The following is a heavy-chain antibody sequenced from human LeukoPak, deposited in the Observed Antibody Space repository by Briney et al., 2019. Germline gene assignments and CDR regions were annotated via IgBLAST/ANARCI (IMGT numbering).Heavy chain of an antibody. CDR1: GGSISSSSYY. V-gene: IGHV4-39*01. CDR2: IYYSGST. Sequence: SETLSLTCTVSGGSISSSSYYWGWIRQPPGKGLEGIGSIYYSGSTYYNPSLKSRVTISVNTDKNTYSLKLSSVTAADTAVYYCAFGYSNYYFDYWGQGTLVTVSS. J-gene: IGHJ4*02. D-gene: IGHD2-15*01. CDR3: AFGYSNYYFDY.